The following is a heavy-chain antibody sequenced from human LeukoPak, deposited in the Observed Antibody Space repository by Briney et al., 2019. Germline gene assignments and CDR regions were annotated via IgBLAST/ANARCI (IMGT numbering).Heavy chain of an antibody. CDR3: TRDSQGSGTYSVGY. Sequence: GGSQRLSCATSGFTFGSHYMSWPRHAPGKGPEWVANINRYGSEKYYVDSVKGQFSTSRDNTQGSLCLQMNSLRAEDTAVYYCTRDSQGSGTYSVGYCGQGDLVTVSS. V-gene: IGHV3-7*05. J-gene: IGHJ4*02. CDR2: INRYGSEK. D-gene: IGHD3-10*01. CDR1: GFTFGSHY.